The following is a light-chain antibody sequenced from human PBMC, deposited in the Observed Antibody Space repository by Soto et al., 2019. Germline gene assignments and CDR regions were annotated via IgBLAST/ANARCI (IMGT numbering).Light chain of an antibody. J-gene: IGLJ2*01. V-gene: IGLV2-14*01. CDR1: SSDVGGYDY. CDR2: DVS. Sequence: QSALTQPASVSGSPGQSITISCTGSSSDVGGYDYVSWYQQHPGKAPKLMMYDVSNRPSGVSNRFSGSKSGNTASLTISGLQAEDEGDYYCISYTSTSTLVVFGGGTKLTVL. CDR3: ISYTSTSTLVV.